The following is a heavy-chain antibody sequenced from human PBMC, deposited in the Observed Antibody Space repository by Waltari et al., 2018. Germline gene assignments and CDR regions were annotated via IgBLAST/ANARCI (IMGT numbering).Heavy chain of an antibody. Sequence: EVLLVDSGGGLGKPGGYLRHSCSTAALPCSSYIITWIRQAQGKGLEWVSFMSISSRYMYYAESVKGRFTISRDNARNSLYLQMNSLRAEDTAVYYCASDRSDYGSGTHPYYFDRWGQGTQVTVSS. CDR1: ALPCSSYI. D-gene: IGHD3-10*01. CDR2: MSISSRYM. J-gene: IGHJ4*02. V-gene: IGHV3-21*01. CDR3: ASDRSDYGSGTHPYYFDR.